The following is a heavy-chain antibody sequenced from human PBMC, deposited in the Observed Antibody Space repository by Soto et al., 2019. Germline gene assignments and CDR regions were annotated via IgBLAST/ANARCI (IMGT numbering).Heavy chain of an antibody. V-gene: IGHV3-66*01. J-gene: IGHJ6*02. Sequence: RQALGKGLEWVSAIYSDGSTYYADSVKGRFTISRDKSKNTLYLQMSSLRPADTAMYYCARTCSGIFSYWGQVTTLTVSS. D-gene: IGHD2-15*01. CDR2: IYSDGST. CDR3: ARTCSGIFSY.